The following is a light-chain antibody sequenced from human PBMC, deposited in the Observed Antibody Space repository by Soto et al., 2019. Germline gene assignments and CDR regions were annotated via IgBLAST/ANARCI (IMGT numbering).Light chain of an antibody. CDR3: CSYGGGYTPLV. CDR2: DVS. Sequence: QSALTQPRSVSASPGQSVTLSCTGSRSDVGVYNYVSLYQQHPGKAPKLMIYDVSKRPSGVPGRFSGSKSCNTASLTISGLQAEDEAYYYCCSYGGGYTPLVFGGGTKVTVL. J-gene: IGLJ2*01. V-gene: IGLV2-11*01. CDR1: RSDVGVYNY.